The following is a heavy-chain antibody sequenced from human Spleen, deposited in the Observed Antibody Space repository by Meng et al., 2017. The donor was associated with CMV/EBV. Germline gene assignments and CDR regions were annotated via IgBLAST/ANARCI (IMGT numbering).Heavy chain of an antibody. CDR2: IYSGGST. Sequence: GESLKISCAASGFTFSDYWMSWVRHPPGKGLEWVSVIYSGGSTYYADSVKGRFTISRDNSKNTLYLQMNSLRPEDTAVYYCAKNRLSNYDMLTGSTHDALDIWGQGTMVTVSS. J-gene: IGHJ3*02. D-gene: IGHD3-9*01. CDR1: GFTFSDYW. V-gene: IGHV3-66*02. CDR3: AKNRLSNYDMLTGSTHDALDI.